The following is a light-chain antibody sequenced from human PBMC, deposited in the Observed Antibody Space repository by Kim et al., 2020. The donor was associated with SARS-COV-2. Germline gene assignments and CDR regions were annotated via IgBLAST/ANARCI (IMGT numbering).Light chain of an antibody. Sequence: PASISCRSSQSRVHGDGDTFLDWYVLKPGQSPQPLIYFGSYRAYGVPDRFSASVSGTEYTLRISRVEAEDVGIYYCMQVIQTPVTFGGGTKVDIK. V-gene: IGKV2-28*01. J-gene: IGKJ4*01. CDR2: FGS. CDR3: MQVIQTPVT. CDR1: QSRVHGDGDTF.